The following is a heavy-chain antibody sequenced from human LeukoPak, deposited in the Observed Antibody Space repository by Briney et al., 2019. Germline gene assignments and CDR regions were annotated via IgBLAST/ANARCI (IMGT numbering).Heavy chain of an antibody. D-gene: IGHD2-15*01. CDR3: ARGWSYYFGY. CDR1: GGSISSGSYY. V-gene: IGHV4-61*02. Sequence: SQTLSLTCTVSGGSISSGSYYWSWIRQPAGKGLEWIGRIYTSGSTNYNPSLKSRVTISVDTSKNQFSLKLSSVTAADTAVYYCARGWSYYFGYWGQGTLVTVSS. CDR2: IYTSGST. J-gene: IGHJ4*02.